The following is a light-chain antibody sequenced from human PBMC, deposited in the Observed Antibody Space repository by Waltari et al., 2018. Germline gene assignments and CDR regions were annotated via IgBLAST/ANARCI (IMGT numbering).Light chain of an antibody. CDR3: QQYSSSPLT. J-gene: IGKJ3*01. Sequence: EIVLTQSPGTLSLSPGERATLSCRASQSVINYLAWFQQKPGQAPRLLIHGASSRATGIPDRISGSGSGTDFTLTISGLEPQDFAVYYCQQYSSSPLTFGPGTKVDIK. CDR1: QSVINY. V-gene: IGKV3-20*01. CDR2: GAS.